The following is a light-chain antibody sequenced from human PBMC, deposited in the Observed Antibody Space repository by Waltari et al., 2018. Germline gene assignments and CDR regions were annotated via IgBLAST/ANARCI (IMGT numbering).Light chain of an antibody. CDR3: CSYAGSYTVV. CDR1: SSDVGGSNY. V-gene: IGLV2-11*01. J-gene: IGLJ2*01. Sequence: QSALTQPRSVSGSPGQSVTISCTGTSSDVGGSNYVPWYQHHPGKAPKLLIFDVIKRPSGVPNRFSGSKSGNTASLTISGLQAEDEADYYCCSYAGSYTVVFGGGTRLTVL. CDR2: DVI.